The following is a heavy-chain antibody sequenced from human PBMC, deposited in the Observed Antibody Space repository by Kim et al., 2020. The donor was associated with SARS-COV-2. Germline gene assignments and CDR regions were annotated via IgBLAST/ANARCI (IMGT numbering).Heavy chain of an antibody. CDR2: IYYSGST. D-gene: IGHD3-10*01. V-gene: IGHV4-39*01. CDR1: GGSISSSSYY. Sequence: SETLSLTCTVSGGSISSSSYYWGWIRQPPGKGLEWIGSIYYSGSTYYNPSLKSRVTISVDTSKNQFSLKLSSVTAADTAVYYCARRGGIWFGELLYDYWGQGTLVTVSS. J-gene: IGHJ4*02. CDR3: ARRGGIWFGELLYDY.